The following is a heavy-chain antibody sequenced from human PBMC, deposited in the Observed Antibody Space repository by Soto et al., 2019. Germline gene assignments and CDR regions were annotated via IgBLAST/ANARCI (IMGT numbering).Heavy chain of an antibody. CDR1: GFTFSSYA. D-gene: IGHD1-26*01. Sequence: PGGSLRLSCTASGFTFSSYAMGWVRQAPGKGLEWVSNIRGSGFNTYYADSVKGRFTISRDNSKNTLYLQMNSLRAEDTAIYYCAKDLISGGFSTFDYWGQGTLVTVSS. V-gene: IGHV3-23*01. CDR3: AKDLISGGFSTFDY. J-gene: IGHJ4*02. CDR2: IRGSGFNT.